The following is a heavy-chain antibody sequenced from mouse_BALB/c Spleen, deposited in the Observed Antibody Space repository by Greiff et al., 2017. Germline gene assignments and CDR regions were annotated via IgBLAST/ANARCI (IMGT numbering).Heavy chain of an antibody. Sequence: EGGLVQPKGSLKLSCAASGFTFNTYAMNWVRQAPGKGLEWVARIRSKSNNYATYYADSVKDRFTISRDDSQSMLYLQMNNLKTEDTAMYYCVRHVTTATKAMDYWGQGTSVTVSS. CDR2: IRSKSNNYAT. V-gene: IGHV10-1*02. CDR3: VRHVTTATKAMDY. D-gene: IGHD1-2*01. CDR1: GFTFNTYA. J-gene: IGHJ4*01.